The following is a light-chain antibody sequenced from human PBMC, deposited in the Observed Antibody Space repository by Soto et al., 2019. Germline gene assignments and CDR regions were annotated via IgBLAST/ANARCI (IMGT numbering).Light chain of an antibody. Sequence: DIHLTQFPSTLSASVGDRVTITCRASESFTDWLAWYQQRPGKAPKLLIYKASTLERGVPSRFSGSGSGTELTLTIGSLQPDDFATYYCQQYNTYPWTFGQGTKVEIK. CDR1: ESFTDW. V-gene: IGKV1-5*03. CDR2: KAS. J-gene: IGKJ1*01. CDR3: QQYNTYPWT.